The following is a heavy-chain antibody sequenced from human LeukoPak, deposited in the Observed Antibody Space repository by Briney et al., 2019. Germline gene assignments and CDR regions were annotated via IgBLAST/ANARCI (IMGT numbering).Heavy chain of an antibody. D-gene: IGHD1-26*01. V-gene: IGHV3-33*06. CDR1: GFTFRSYG. CDR2: IWHDGKNK. Sequence: GRSLRLSCAASGFTFRSYGMHWVRQAPGKGLEWVAVIWHDGKNKYYADSVKGRFTISRDNSKNTLYLQMNSLRAEDTAVYYCAKSGSYSGVYGMDVWGQGTTVTVSS. J-gene: IGHJ6*02. CDR3: AKSGSYSGVYGMDV.